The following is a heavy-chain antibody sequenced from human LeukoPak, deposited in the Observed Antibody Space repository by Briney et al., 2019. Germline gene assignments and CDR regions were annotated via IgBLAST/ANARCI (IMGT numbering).Heavy chain of an antibody. CDR1: GFTVSSNY. D-gene: IGHD6-13*01. Sequence: GGSLRLSCAASGFTVSSNYMSWVRQAPGKGLEWVSVIYSGGSTYYADSVKGRFTISRDNSKNTLYLQMNSLRAEDTAVYYCASPTSPAAVDAFDIWGQGTMVTVSS. CDR2: IYSGGST. V-gene: IGHV3-53*01. J-gene: IGHJ3*02. CDR3: ASPTSPAAVDAFDI.